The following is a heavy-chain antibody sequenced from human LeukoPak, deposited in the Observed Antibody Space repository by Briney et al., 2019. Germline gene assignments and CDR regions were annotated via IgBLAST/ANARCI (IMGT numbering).Heavy chain of an antibody. V-gene: IGHV4-4*02. CDR2: IYHSGST. J-gene: IGHJ4*02. CDR3: ARGYYYDSSGGGFDY. D-gene: IGHD3-22*01. Sequence: SETLSLTCAVSGGSISSSNWWSWVRQPPGKGLEWIGEIYHSGSTNYNPSLKSRVTISVDKSKNQFSLKLSSVTAADTAVYYCARGYYYDSSGGGFDYWGQGTLVTVSS. CDR1: GGSISSSNW.